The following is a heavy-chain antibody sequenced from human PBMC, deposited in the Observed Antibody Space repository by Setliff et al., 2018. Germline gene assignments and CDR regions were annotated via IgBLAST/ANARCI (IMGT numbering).Heavy chain of an antibody. CDR1: GFTFSNYG. Sequence: GGSLRLSCVASGFTFSNYGMYWFRQTPGKGLEWVAFIRHDGINKYYADSMQGRVSISRDNSKNTLYLQMNILRAEDTAVYFCAKDSLEVQIALHGMGVWGQGTTVTVSS. D-gene: IGHD3-22*01. V-gene: IGHV3-30*02. CDR2: IRHDGINK. CDR3: AKDSLEVQIALHGMGV. J-gene: IGHJ6*02.